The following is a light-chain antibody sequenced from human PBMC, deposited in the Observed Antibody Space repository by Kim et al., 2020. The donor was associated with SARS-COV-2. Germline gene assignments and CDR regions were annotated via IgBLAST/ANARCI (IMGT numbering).Light chain of an antibody. CDR2: GNG. V-gene: IGLV1-40*01. Sequence: QSVLTQPPSVSGAPGQRVTISCTGSSSNIGAGYDVHWYQQLPGTAPKLLIYGNGNRPSGVPDRFSGSKSGTSASLAITGLQAEDEADYYCQSYDSSLSASVVFGGGTQLTVL. CDR3: QSYDSSLSASVV. J-gene: IGLJ2*01. CDR1: SSNIGAGYD.